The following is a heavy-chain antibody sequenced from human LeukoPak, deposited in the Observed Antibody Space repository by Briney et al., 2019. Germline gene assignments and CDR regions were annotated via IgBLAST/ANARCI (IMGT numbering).Heavy chain of an antibody. V-gene: IGHV4-34*01. Sequence: SETLSLTCGVYGGSFSGYVWSWIRQPPGKGLQWIGEINHSGSTTYNPSLKSQVTISLDTSRNQFSLKLTSVTAADTAVYYCAKTPVVTLSAFDICGQGTLVTVSS. CDR2: INHSGST. D-gene: IGHD3-22*01. CDR3: AKTPVVTLSAFDI. CDR1: GGSFSGYV. J-gene: IGHJ3*02.